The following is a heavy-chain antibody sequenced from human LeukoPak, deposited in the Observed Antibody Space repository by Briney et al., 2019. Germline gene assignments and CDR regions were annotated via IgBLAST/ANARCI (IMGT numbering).Heavy chain of an antibody. D-gene: IGHD1-14*01. J-gene: IGHJ4*02. V-gene: IGHV1-18*01. Sequence: GASVKVSCKASGYTFTSYGISWVRQAPGQGLEWMGWISAYNGNTNYAPKFQGRVIMTRDTSTTTAYMELRSLRSDDTAVYFCTTGPYHDLTAYWGQGSLVTVSS. CDR1: GYTFTSYG. CDR3: TTGPYHDLTAY. CDR2: ISAYNGNT.